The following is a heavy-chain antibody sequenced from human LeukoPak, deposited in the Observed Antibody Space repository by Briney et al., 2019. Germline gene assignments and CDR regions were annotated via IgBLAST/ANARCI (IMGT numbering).Heavy chain of an antibody. CDR3: AKEFPWELLPGYFDY. V-gene: IGHV3-23*01. Sequence: GGFLRLSCAASGFTFSSYAMSWVRQAPGKGLEWVSAISGSGGSTYYADSVKGRFTISRDNSKNTLYLQMDSLRAEDTAVYYCAKEFPWELLPGYFDYWGQGTLVTVSS. CDR1: GFTFSSYA. CDR2: ISGSGGST. D-gene: IGHD1-26*01. J-gene: IGHJ4*02.